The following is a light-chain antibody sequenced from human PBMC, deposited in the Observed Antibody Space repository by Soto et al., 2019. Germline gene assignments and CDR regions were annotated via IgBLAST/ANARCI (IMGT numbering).Light chain of an antibody. CDR2: VEASGSY. CDR1: SGHSSYI. CDR3: ETWDSNTHWV. Sequence: QPVLTQSSSASASLGSSVKLTCTLSSGHSSYIIAWHQQQPGKAPRYLMKVEASGSYNKGSGVPDRFSGSSSGADRYLTISTPQFEDEADYYCETWDSNTHWVFGGGTKLTVL. V-gene: IGLV4-60*02. J-gene: IGLJ3*02.